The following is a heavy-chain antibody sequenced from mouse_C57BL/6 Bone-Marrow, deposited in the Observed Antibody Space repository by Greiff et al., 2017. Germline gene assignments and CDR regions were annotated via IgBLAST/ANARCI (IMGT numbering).Heavy chain of an antibody. V-gene: IGHV3-6*01. CDR2: ISYDGSN. CDR1: GYSITSGYY. Sequence: ESGPGLVKPSQSLSLTCSVTGYSITSGYYWNWIRQFPGNKLEWMGYISYDGSNNYNPSLKNRISITRDTSKNQFFLKLKSVTTEDTATYYCARGGYGNYPLAYWGQGTLVTVSA. CDR3: ARGGYGNYPLAY. J-gene: IGHJ3*01. D-gene: IGHD2-1*01.